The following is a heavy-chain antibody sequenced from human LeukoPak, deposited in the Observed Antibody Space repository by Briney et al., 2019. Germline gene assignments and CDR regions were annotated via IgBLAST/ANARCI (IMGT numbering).Heavy chain of an antibody. CDR1: GGSFSGYY. V-gene: IGHV4-34*01. J-gene: IGHJ6*03. CDR2: INHSGST. CDR3: ARDGYRGSSRRLGGLYYYYMDV. D-gene: IGHD5-18*01. Sequence: SETLSLTCAVYGGSFSGYYWSWIRQPPGKGLEWIGEINHSGSTNYNPSLKSRVTISVDTSKNQFSLKLSSVTAADTAVYYCARDGYRGSSRRLGGLYYYYMDVWGKGTTVTISS.